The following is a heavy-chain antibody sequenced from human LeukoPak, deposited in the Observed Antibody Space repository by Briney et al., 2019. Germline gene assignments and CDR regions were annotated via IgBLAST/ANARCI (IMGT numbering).Heavy chain of an antibody. D-gene: IGHD3-9*01. CDR3: ARELRYFDWAGDYMDV. V-gene: IGHV4-59*11. Sequence: SETLSLTCTVSGGPISSHYWSWIRQPPGKGLEWIGYIYYSGSTNYSPSLKSRVTISVDTSKNQFSLKLSSVTAADTAVYYCARELRYFDWAGDYMDVWGKGTTVTVSS. CDR2: IYYSGST. J-gene: IGHJ6*03. CDR1: GGPISSHY.